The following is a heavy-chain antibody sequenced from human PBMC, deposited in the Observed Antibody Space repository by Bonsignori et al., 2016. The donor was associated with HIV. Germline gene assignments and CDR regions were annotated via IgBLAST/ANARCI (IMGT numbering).Heavy chain of an antibody. CDR2: IIPIFGTA. CDR3: ARTFTIFGVVMAYFDY. J-gene: IGHJ4*02. CDR1: GGTFSSYA. V-gene: IGHV1-69*13. D-gene: IGHD3-3*01. Sequence: SVKVSCKASGGTFSSYAISWVRQAPGQGLEWMGGIIPIFGTANYAQKFQGRVTITADESTSTAYMELSSLRSEDTAVYYCARTFTIFGVVMAYFDYWGPGNPGHRLL.